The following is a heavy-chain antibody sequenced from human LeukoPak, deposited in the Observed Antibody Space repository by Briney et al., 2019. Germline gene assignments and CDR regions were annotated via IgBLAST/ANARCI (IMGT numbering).Heavy chain of an antibody. D-gene: IGHD6-19*01. J-gene: IGHJ6*02. V-gene: IGHV1-3*01. CDR1: GYSFSSYA. CDR3: ARDRRYSSGWGYGMDV. Sequence: ASVKVSCKASGYSFSSYAMHWVRQAPGQRLEWMGWINPGDGNTKYSEKFQGRVTITRASTASTAYMELSSLRSEDTAIYYCARDRRYSSGWGYGMDVWGQGTTVTVSS. CDR2: INPGDGNT.